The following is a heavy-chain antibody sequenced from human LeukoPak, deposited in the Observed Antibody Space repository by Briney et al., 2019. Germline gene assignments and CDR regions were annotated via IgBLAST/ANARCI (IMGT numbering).Heavy chain of an antibody. CDR2: ITGSGGIT. D-gene: IGHD3-22*01. V-gene: IGHV3-23*01. CDR1: GFTFSSYA. Sequence: GGSLRLSCAASGFTFSSYAMNWVRQAPGKGLEWVSVITGSGGITYYADSVKGRFTISRDNSKNTLYLQMNSLRAEDTAVYYCAKLPTYHYDSSGYYFQFDYWGQGTLVTVSS. CDR3: AKLPTYHYDSSGYYFQFDY. J-gene: IGHJ4*02.